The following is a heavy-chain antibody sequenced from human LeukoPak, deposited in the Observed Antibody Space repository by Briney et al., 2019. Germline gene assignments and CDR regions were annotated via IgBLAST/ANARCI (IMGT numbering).Heavy chain of an antibody. Sequence: GGSLRLSCAASGFTFSSYAMHWVRQAPGKGLEWVAVISYDGSNKYYADSVKGRFTISRDNSKNTLYLQMNSLRAEDTAVYYCARDLRQYYFDYWGQGTLVTVSS. CDR2: ISYDGSNK. J-gene: IGHJ4*02. D-gene: IGHD5-24*01. V-gene: IGHV3-30*04. CDR1: GFTFSSYA. CDR3: ARDLRQYYFDY.